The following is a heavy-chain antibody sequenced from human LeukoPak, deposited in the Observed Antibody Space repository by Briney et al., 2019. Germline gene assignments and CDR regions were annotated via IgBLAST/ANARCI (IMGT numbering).Heavy chain of an antibody. J-gene: IGHJ4*02. D-gene: IGHD6-19*01. Sequence: PGGSLRLSCTVSGFTVSSNSMSWVRQAPGKGLEWVSFIYSDNTHYSDSVKGRFTISRDNSKNTLYLQMNSLRAEDTAVYYCARDERRQWLGPTVFDYWGQGTLVTVSS. CDR2: IYSDNT. CDR1: GFTVSSNS. CDR3: ARDERRQWLGPTVFDY. V-gene: IGHV3-66*03.